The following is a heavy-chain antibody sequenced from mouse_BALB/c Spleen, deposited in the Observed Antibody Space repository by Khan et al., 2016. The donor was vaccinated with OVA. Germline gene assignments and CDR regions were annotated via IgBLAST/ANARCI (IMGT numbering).Heavy chain of an antibody. J-gene: IGHJ3*01. Sequence: EVELVVSGGDLVKPGGSLKLSCAASGFTFSSYSMSWVRQTPDKRLEWVASISSGGDYTYYPDSVKGRFTIYRDNAKNTLYLQMSDLKSEDTAMYYCADHLTGSFAYGGQGTLVTVSA. V-gene: IGHV5-6*01. D-gene: IGHD4-1*01. CDR2: ISSGGDYT. CDR3: ADHLTGSFAY. CDR1: GFTFSSYS.